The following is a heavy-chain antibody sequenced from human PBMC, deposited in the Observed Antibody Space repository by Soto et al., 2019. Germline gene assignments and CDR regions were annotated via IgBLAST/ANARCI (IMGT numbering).Heavy chain of an antibody. CDR1: GFTFRSYW. Sequence: EVQLVESGGGFVQPGESLRLSCAASGFTFRSYWMHWVRQAPGNGLVWVSRINSDGSSTSYACSVKGRFTISRDNAKKTLYLQMNSLRAEDTAVYYCVRTSLVVAAATREDYCGQGTLVTVSS. CDR3: VRTSLVVAAATREDY. V-gene: IGHV3-74*01. D-gene: IGHD2-15*01. J-gene: IGHJ4*02. CDR2: INSDGSST.